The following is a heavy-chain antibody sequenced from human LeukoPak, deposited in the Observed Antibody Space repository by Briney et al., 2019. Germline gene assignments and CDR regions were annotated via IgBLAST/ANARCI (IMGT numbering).Heavy chain of an antibody. J-gene: IGHJ6*03. CDR1: GSTFSSYG. CDR3: AKDPAINYYYMDV. V-gene: IGHV3-30*02. Sequence: GGSLRLSCAASGSTFSSYGMHWVRQAPGKGLEWVAFIRYDGSNKYYADSVKGRFTISRDNSKNTLYLQMNSLRAEDTAVYYCAKDPAINYYYMDVWGKGTTVTISS. CDR2: IRYDGSNK.